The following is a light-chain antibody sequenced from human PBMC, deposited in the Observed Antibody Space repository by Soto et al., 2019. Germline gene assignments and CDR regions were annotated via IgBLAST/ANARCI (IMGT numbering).Light chain of an antibody. J-gene: IGKJ1*01. V-gene: IGKV1-5*01. Sequence: DVQMTQSPSTLSASVGDRVTITCRASQSISSWLAWYQQKPGKAPKLLIYDASSLESGVPSRFSGSGSGTEFTLTISSLQPEDVATYYCQKYSSAPLTFGQGTKVDIK. CDR1: QSISSW. CDR3: QKYSSAPLT. CDR2: DAS.